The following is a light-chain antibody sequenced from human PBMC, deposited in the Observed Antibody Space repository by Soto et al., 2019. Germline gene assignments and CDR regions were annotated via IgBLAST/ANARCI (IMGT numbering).Light chain of an antibody. CDR2: KVS. V-gene: IGKV2-30*02. CDR1: HSLVHSDGIAY. J-gene: IGKJ5*01. CDR3: MQGTHWPIT. Sequence: DAVMTQSPVSLPVTLGQPASISCSSIHSLVHSDGIAYFSWFQQRPGRSPRRLIYKVSNRDSGVPARFSGSGSGTDFALKISRVEAEDVGVYYCMQGTHWPITFGQGTRLEIK.